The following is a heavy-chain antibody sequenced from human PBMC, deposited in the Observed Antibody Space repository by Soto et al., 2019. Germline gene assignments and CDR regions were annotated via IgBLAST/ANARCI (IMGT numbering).Heavy chain of an antibody. V-gene: IGHV1-58*01. Sequence: GASVKVSCKASGCTFTSSAAQWVRQARGQRLEWIGWIVVGSGNTNYAQKFQERATITRDMSKSTAYMELSSLRSEDTAVYYCAAEGRYSTWGQGTMVTVSS. CDR2: IVVGSGNT. J-gene: IGHJ3*01. CDR3: AAEGRYST. D-gene: IGHD2-15*01. CDR1: GCTFTSSA.